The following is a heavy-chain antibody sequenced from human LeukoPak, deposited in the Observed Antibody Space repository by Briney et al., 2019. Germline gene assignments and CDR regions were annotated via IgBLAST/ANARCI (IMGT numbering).Heavy chain of an antibody. J-gene: IGHJ6*03. CDR1: GGTFSSYA. CDR3: ARGTVTTPGRYYYYYMDV. Sequence: ASVKVSCKVSGGTFSSYAISWVRQAPGQGLEWMGGIIPIFGTANYAQKFQGRVTITTDESTSTAYMELSSLRSEDTAVYYCARGTVTTPGRYYYYYMDVWGKGTTVTVSS. CDR2: IIPIFGTA. V-gene: IGHV1-69*05. D-gene: IGHD4-11*01.